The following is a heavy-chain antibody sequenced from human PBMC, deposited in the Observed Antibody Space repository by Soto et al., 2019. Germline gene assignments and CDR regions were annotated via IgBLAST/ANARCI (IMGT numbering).Heavy chain of an antibody. CDR1: GYTFTGHY. CDR2: INPDNGDT. V-gene: IGHV1-2*02. J-gene: IGHJ6*02. CDR3: ARERMNGLDV. Sequence: QVQLVQSGAEVKKPGASVKVSCKASGYTFTGHYMHWVRQAPGQGLEWMGWINPDNGDTNYAQKSQGRVTMTRDTSISTAYMELSRLRSDDTAVLYCARERMNGLDVWGQGTMVTVSS.